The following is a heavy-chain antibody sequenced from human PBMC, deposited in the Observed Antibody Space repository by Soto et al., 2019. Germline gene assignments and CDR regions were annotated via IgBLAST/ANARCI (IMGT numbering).Heavy chain of an antibody. CDR3: AISSGWAPGDY. CDR1: GGTFSSYA. V-gene: IGHV1-69*13. J-gene: IGHJ4*02. Sequence: ASVKVSCKASGGTFSSYAISWXRQAPGQGLEWMGGIIPIFGTANYAQKFQGRVTITADESTSTAYMELSSLRSEDTAVYYCAISSGWAPGDYWGQGTLVTVSS. CDR2: IIPIFGTA. D-gene: IGHD6-19*01.